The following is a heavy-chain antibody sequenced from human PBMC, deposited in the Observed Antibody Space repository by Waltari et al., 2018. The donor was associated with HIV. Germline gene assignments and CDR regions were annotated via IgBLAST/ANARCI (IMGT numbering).Heavy chain of an antibody. J-gene: IGHJ3*02. V-gene: IGHV4-34*01. CDR1: GGSFSGYY. CDR3: ARREILTGLEAFDI. CDR2: NNHSGST. D-gene: IGHD3-9*01. Sequence: QVQLQQWGAGLLKPSETLSLTCAVYGGSFSGYYWSWIRQPPGKGLEWIGENNHSGSTNYNPSLKSRVTISVDTSKNQFSLKLSSVTAADTAVYYCARREILTGLEAFDIWGQGTMVTVSS.